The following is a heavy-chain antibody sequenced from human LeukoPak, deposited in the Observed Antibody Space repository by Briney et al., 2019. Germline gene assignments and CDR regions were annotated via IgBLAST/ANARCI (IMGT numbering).Heavy chain of an antibody. D-gene: IGHD3-22*01. V-gene: IGHV4-34*01. CDR2: INHSGST. J-gene: IGHJ6*03. CDR3: ASLPTAYDSSGYSYYYYMDV. Sequence: SETLSLTCAVYGGSFSGYYWSWIRQPPGKGLEWIGEINHSGSTNYNPSLKSRVTISVDTSKNQFSLKLSSVTAADTAVYYCASLPTAYDSSGYSYYYYMDVWGKGTTVTVSS. CDR1: GGSFSGYY.